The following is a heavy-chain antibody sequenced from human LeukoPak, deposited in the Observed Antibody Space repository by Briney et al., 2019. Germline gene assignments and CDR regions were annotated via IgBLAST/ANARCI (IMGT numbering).Heavy chain of an antibody. CDR1: GFTFSSYA. CDR3: SRDSLSSCGGDCYSGLDV. D-gene: IGHD2-21*02. Sequence: GGSLRLSCAASGFTFSSYAMSWVRQAPGKGLEWVSGISTSGGSTYYADSVKGRFTISRDNAKNTLYLQMNSLRAEDTAVYYCSRDSLSSCGGDCYSGLDVWGQGTTVTVSS. CDR2: ISTSGGST. V-gene: IGHV3-23*01. J-gene: IGHJ6*02.